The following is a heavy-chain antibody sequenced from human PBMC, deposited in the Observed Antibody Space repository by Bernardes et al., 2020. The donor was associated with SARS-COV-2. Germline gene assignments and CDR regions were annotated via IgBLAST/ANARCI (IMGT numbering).Heavy chain of an antibody. D-gene: IGHD5-12*01. CDR2: IKHDGRAK. J-gene: IGHJ4*02. CDR3: ARDPGYGRGYSGKDHDC. CDR1: GFPFSRYW. V-gene: IGHV3-7*01. Sequence: GVVRLSCLGSGFPFSRYWMNWGRQAPGKGGEWGAHIKHDGRAKYYVDSVKGRFTISRDNAKNSLFLQMNSLRVEDTALYYCARDPGYGRGYSGKDHDCWGQGTLVTVSS.